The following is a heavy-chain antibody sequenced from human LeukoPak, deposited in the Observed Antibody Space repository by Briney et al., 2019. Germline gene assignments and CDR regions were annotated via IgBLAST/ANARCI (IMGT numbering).Heavy chain of an antibody. CDR1: GFTFSSYV. CDR3: AKYGPQDSGSSHFDY. V-gene: IGHV3-23*01. J-gene: IGHJ4*02. CDR2: IRDSGSST. D-gene: IGHD1-26*01. Sequence: GGSLRLSCAASGFTFSSYVMSWVRQAPGKGLEWVSAIRDSGSSTHYADSVKGRFTTSRDNSKNTLFLQMNSLRAEDTAIYYCAKYGPQDSGSSHFDYWGQGALVTVSS.